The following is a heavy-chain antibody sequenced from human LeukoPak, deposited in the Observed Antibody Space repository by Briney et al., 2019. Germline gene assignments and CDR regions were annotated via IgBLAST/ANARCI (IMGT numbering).Heavy chain of an antibody. CDR2: ISAYNGNT. D-gene: IGHD1-7*01. J-gene: IGHJ4*02. CDR3: ATANNWNYALGY. Sequence: GASVKVSCKASGYTFTSYGISWVRQAPGQGLEWMGWISAYNGNTNYAQKLQGRVTMTTDTSTATAYMELRSLRFDDTAMYYCATANNWNYALGYWGQGTLVTVSS. V-gene: IGHV1-18*01. CDR1: GYTFTSYG.